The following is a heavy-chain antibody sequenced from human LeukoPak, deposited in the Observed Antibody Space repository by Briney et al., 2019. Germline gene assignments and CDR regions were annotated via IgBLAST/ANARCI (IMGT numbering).Heavy chain of an antibody. CDR1: GFTFSSYS. Sequence: GGSLRLSCAASGFTFSSYSMNWVRQAPGKGLEWVSSISSSSSYIYYADSVKGRFTISRDNAKNSLYLQMNSLRAEDTAVYYCARDHEGGYNSSDVGPWGQGTLVTVSS. CDR2: ISSSSSYI. J-gene: IGHJ4*02. V-gene: IGHV3-21*01. D-gene: IGHD5-24*01. CDR3: ARDHEGGYNSSDVGP.